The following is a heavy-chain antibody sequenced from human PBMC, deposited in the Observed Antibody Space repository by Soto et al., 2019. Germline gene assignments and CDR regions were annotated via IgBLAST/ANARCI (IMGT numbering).Heavy chain of an antibody. D-gene: IGHD2-2*01. CDR2: IYYSGST. J-gene: IGHJ6*02. Sequence: QVQLQESGPGLVKPSETLSLTCTVSGGSISSYYWSWIRQPPGKGLEWIGYIYYSGSTNYNPSLKSRVTISVDTSKNQFSLKLSSVTAADTAVYYCAAGYCSSTSCYRDYYYYGMDVWGQGTTVTVSS. CDR1: GGSISSYY. V-gene: IGHV4-59*01. CDR3: AAGYCSSTSCYRDYYYYGMDV.